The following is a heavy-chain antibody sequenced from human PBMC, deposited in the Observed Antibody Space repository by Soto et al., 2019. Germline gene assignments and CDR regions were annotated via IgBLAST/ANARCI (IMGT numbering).Heavy chain of an antibody. V-gene: IGHV3-7*05. CDR2: IKQDGSEK. D-gene: IGHD6-13*01. CDR3: ARVDIGAAAGTSAY. J-gene: IGHJ4*02. CDR1: VFTFSSYW. Sequence: PGGSLRLSCAASVFTFSSYWMSWVRQAPGKGLEWVADIKQDGSEKYYVDSVKGRFTISRDNAKNSLFLQMNSLRADDTAVYYCARVDIGAAAGTSAYWGQGTPVTVSS.